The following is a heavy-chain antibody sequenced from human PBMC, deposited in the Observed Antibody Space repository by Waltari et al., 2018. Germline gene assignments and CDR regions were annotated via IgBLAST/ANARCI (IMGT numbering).Heavy chain of an antibody. CDR2: ISYLGAT. D-gene: IGHD5-12*01. J-gene: IGHJ3*01. V-gene: IGHV4-39*01. CDR1: GGSITNTKHY. Sequence: QLQLQESGPGLVKPSETLSLTCSVHGGSITNTKHYGGWIRQPPGQGLEWIGTISYLGATYSSPSLKSRVTISRDTSTNQLSLKLGSVTAADTAMYYCATYIGASVGTAAFDVWGQGTMVTVSS. CDR3: ATYIGASVGTAAFDV.